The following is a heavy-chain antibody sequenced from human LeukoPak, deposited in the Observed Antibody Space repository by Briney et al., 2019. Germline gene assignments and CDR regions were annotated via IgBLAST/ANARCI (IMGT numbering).Heavy chain of an antibody. Sequence: ASVKVSCKASGYTFTGYYMHWVRQAPGQGLEWMGWISAYNGNTNYAQKLQGRVTMTTDTSTSTAYMELRSLRSDDTAVYYCARDLRTYYYGSGSYSDYWGQGTLVTVSS. J-gene: IGHJ4*02. CDR1: GYTFTGYY. CDR3: ARDLRTYYYGSGSYSDY. CDR2: ISAYNGNT. D-gene: IGHD3-10*01. V-gene: IGHV1-18*04.